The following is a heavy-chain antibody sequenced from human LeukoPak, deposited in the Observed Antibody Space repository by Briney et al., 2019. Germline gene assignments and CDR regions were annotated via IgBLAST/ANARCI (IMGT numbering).Heavy chain of an antibody. CDR2: INYSGST. J-gene: IGHJ4*02. V-gene: IGHV4-59*01. CDR3: ARGEARAPVLLDY. Sequence: SETLSLTCTVSAASITTDYFNWIRQPPGKGLEWIGYINYSGSTNYNPSLKTRITISIDSSKNQFSLKLTSVTAADTAVYYCARGEARAPVLLDYWAQGTLVTVSS. CDR1: AASITTDY. D-gene: IGHD1-26*01.